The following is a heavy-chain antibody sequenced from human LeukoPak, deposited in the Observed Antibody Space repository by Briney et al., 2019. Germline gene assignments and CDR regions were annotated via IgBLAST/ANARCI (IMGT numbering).Heavy chain of an antibody. V-gene: IGHV1-69*05. D-gene: IGHD6-19*01. CDR3: ASTVSRSYSSLDY. CDR2: IIPIFGTS. Sequence: GSSVKVSCKASGGTFSSYAISWVRQAPGQGLEWMGGIIPIFGTSNYAQKFQGRVTITTDESTSTAYMELSSLRSEDTAVYYCASTVSRSYSSLDYWGQGTLVTVSS. CDR1: GGTFSSYA. J-gene: IGHJ4*02.